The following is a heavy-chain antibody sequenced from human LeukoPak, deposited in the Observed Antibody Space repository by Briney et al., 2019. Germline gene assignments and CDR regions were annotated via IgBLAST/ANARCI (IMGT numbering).Heavy chain of an antibody. CDR3: AKDGPGGYSSSFDY. V-gene: IGHV3-23*01. D-gene: IGHD6-6*01. J-gene: IGHJ4*02. CDR2: ISGSGGST. Sequence: GGTLRLSCAASGFTFSSYGMSWVRQAPGKGLEWVSAISGSGGSTYYADSVKGRFTISRDNSKNTLYLQMNSLRAEDTAVYYCAKDGPGGYSSSFDYWGQGTLVTVSS. CDR1: GFTFSSYG.